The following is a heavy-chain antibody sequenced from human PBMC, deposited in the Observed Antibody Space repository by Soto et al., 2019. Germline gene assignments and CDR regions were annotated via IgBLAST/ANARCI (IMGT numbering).Heavy chain of an antibody. CDR1: GGSISSSSYY. Sequence: QLQLQESGPGLVKPSETLSLTCTVSGGSISSSSYYWGWIRQPPGKGLEWIGSINASGSTYYNPSLKSGGTRSVDTSKTQFSLKLGSVTAADTAVYYCARRNYDFGRSGMDVWGQGTTVTVSS. CDR2: INASGST. V-gene: IGHV4-39*01. CDR3: ARRNYDFGRSGMDV. D-gene: IGHD3-3*01. J-gene: IGHJ6*01.